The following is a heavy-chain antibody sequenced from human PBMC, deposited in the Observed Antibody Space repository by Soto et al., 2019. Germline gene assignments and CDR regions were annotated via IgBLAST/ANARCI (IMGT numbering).Heavy chain of an antibody. D-gene: IGHD6-19*01. CDR2: ISYTGSP. CDR3: AKNGGWPPDAVEYFHH. V-gene: IGHV4-59*02. J-gene: IGHJ1*01. CDR1: SDSVSRSY. Sequence: SETLSLTCIVSSDSVSRSYWSWVRQSPGKGPEWIAYISYTGSPNYNPSLKSRVTISVDTSKNHLSLTLSSVTAADTAVYYCAKNGGWPPDAVEYFHHWGQGTRVTVSS.